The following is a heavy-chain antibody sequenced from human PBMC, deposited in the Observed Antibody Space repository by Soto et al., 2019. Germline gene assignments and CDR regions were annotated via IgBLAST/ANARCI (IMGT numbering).Heavy chain of an antibody. D-gene: IGHD3-22*01. CDR1: GGSISSGDYY. CDR3: ARDDDSSGYPLQH. J-gene: IGHJ1*01. Sequence: QVQLQESGPGLVKPSQTLSLTCTVSGGSISSGDYYWSWIRQPPGKGLEWIGYIYYSGSTYYNPSPKSRVTISVDTSKNQFSLKLSSVTAADTAVYYCARDDDSSGYPLQHWGQGTLVTVSS. CDR2: IYYSGST. V-gene: IGHV4-30-4*01.